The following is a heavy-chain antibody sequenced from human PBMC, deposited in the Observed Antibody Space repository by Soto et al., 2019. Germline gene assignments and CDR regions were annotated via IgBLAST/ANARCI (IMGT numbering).Heavy chain of an antibody. CDR3: AREAPASRIRGGFEY. Sequence: QVQLQESRPGLVKPAQTLSLTCTVSGDSISSGDSYWSWIRQSPEKGLEWIGYIYFSGSTYYNPSLKSRVTMSVDTSKNQFSLTLSSVTAADTAVYYCAREAPASRIRGGFEYWGQGTLVTVSS. V-gene: IGHV4-30-4*01. CDR1: GDSISSGDSY. J-gene: IGHJ4*02. D-gene: IGHD6-13*01. CDR2: IYFSGST.